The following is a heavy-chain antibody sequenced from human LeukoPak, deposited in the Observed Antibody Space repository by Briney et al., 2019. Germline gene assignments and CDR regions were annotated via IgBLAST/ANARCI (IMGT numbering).Heavy chain of an antibody. Sequence: GGSLRLSCVASGFTFSNYLMNWVRQAPGKGLEWVSSISSSSSYIYYADSVKGRFTISRDNAKNSLYLQMNSLRAEDTAVYYCARLGYSILDYWGQGTLVTVSS. J-gene: IGHJ4*02. V-gene: IGHV3-21*01. CDR1: GFTFSNYL. CDR3: ARLGYSILDY. D-gene: IGHD6-13*01. CDR2: ISSSSSYI.